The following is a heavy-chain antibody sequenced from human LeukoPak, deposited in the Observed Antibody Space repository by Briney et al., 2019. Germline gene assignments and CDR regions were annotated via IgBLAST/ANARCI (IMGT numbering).Heavy chain of an antibody. J-gene: IGHJ4*02. CDR2: ISSSSSYI. CDR1: GFTFSSYS. V-gene: IGHV3-21*01. CDR3: ARVTVAEIDY. Sequence: PGGSLRLSCAASGFTFSSYSMNWVRPAPGKGLEWVSSISSSSSYIYYADSVKGRFTISRDNAKNSLYLQMNSLRAEDTAVYYCARVTVAEIDYWGQGTLVTVSS. D-gene: IGHD4-23*01.